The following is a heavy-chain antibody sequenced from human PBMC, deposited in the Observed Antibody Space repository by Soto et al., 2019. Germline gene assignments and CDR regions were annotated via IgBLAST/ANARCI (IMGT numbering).Heavy chain of an antibody. CDR3: TRDASRDSSARGWFDP. D-gene: IGHD6-13*01. J-gene: IGHJ5*02. V-gene: IGHV3-21*01. CDR2: ISSNSAYI. Sequence: PRGSLLVSCAASVFTFRIFTMNWVRQAPGKGLELVSTISSNSAYIYYTDALRGRFTISRDNAKNSLHLQMNSLRAEDTAVYYCTRDASRDSSARGWFDPWGPGTLVTVSS. CDR1: VFTFRIFT.